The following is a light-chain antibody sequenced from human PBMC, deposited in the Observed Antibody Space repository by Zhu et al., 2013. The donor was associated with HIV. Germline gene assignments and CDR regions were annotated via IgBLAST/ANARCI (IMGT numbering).Light chain of an antibody. V-gene: IGKV3D-15*01. Sequence: IVMTQSPATLSVSPGDRATLSCGASQSISTNLAWYQQKPGQAPRLLIYDASTRATGIPARFSGSGSGADFSLTINSLESEDFAVYYCQQRINWPPITFGQGTRLEIK. CDR3: QQRINWPPIT. CDR2: DAS. CDR1: QSISTN. J-gene: IGKJ5*01.